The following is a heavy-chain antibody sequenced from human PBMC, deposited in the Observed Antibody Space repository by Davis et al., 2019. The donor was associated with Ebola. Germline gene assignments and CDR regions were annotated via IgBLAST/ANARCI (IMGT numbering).Heavy chain of an antibody. Sequence: GESLKISCTASGFTFSNYAMSWVRQAPGKGPEWVSSISAGGDKTYYAKSVQGRFTISRDNSKNTLYVQMNSLRDGDTALYYCAKDPNGDYVGAFDIWGQGTRVTVSS. CDR1: GFTFSNYA. V-gene: IGHV3-23*01. D-gene: IGHD4-23*01. J-gene: IGHJ3*02. CDR3: AKDPNGDYVGAFDI. CDR2: ISAGGDKT.